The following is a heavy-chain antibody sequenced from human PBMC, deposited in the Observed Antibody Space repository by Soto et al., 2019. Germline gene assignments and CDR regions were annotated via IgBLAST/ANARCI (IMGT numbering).Heavy chain of an antibody. V-gene: IGHV4-39*01. D-gene: IGHD6-13*01. CDR3: ARHRGIEYSSSRRYTGAWFDP. J-gene: IGHJ5*02. Sequence: QTLSPTCNVSGASIASHNSYGAWIRQHPGNGLEWTWLIYYTGSTYYSPSLKRRVTMSVDTSKNQFALNLTSVADSETAGYYCARHRGIEYSSSRRYTGAWFDPWGQGTLVTVSS. CDR1: GASIASHNSY. CDR2: IYYTGST.